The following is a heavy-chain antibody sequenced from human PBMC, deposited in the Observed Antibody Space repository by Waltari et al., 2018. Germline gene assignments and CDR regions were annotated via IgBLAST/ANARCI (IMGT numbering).Heavy chain of an antibody. CDR1: GGSISSRDYY. Sequence: QVQLQESGPGLVKPSQTLSLTCTVSGGSISSRDYYWRWIRQPPGKGLEWIGYIYYSGSTYYNPSLKSRVIISLDTSKNQFYLRLTSVTAPDTAVYYCARAFSSSDFDYWGRGTLVTVSS. CDR2: IYYSGST. J-gene: IGHJ4*01. V-gene: IGHV4-30-4*01. D-gene: IGHD6-6*01. CDR3: ARAFSSSDFDY.